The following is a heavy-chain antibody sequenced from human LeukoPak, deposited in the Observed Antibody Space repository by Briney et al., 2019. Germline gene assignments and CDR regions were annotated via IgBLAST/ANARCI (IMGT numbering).Heavy chain of an antibody. CDR2: ISSSSSYI. J-gene: IGHJ3*02. Sequence: KPWGSLRLSCAASGFTFSSYTMNWVRQAPGKGLEWVSSISSSSSYIYYADSVKGRFTISRDNAKNSLYLQMNSLRAEDTAVYYCARDTYDILTGYYKWAFDIWGQGTMVTVSS. D-gene: IGHD3-9*01. CDR3: ARDTYDILTGYYKWAFDI. CDR1: GFTFSSYT. V-gene: IGHV3-21*06.